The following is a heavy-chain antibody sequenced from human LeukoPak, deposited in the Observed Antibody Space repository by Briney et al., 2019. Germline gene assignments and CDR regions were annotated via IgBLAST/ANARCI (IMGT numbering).Heavy chain of an antibody. CDR3: ARLRYFGGPTSSYYYYYMDV. V-gene: IGHV4-34*01. J-gene: IGHJ6*03. CDR2: INHSGST. CDR1: GVSFSAYY. D-gene: IGHD3-9*01. Sequence: PSETLSLTCAVYGVSFSAYYWSWLRRPPGKGLEWFGEINHSGSTNYNPSLKSRVTISVDTSKNQFSLKLSSVTAADTAVYYCARLRYFGGPTSSYYYYYMDVWGTGTTVTVSS.